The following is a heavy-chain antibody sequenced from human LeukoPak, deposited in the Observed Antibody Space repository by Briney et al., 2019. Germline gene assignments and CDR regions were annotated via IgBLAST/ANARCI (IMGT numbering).Heavy chain of an antibody. CDR2: ISYDGINK. V-gene: IGHV3-30*18. J-gene: IGHJ4*02. Sequence: PGRSLRLSCAASGFTFSSYGMHWVRQAPGKGLEWVTVISYDGINKYYADSVKGRFTISRDNSNNALYLQMNSLRAEDTAVYYCAKDGPYYFDYWGQGTQVTVSS. CDR3: AKDGPYYFDY. CDR1: GFTFSSYG.